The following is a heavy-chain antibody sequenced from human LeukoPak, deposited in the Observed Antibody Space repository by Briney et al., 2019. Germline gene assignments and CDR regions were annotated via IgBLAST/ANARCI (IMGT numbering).Heavy chain of an antibody. V-gene: IGHV1-18*01. CDR1: GYTFTSYG. J-gene: IGHJ4*02. CDR3: ARDKAAGPYYFDY. D-gene: IGHD6-13*01. CDR2: ISAYNGNT. Sequence: ASVKVSCKASGYTFTSYGVSWVRQAPGQGLEWMGWISAYNGNTNSARKFQGRVTMTTDTSTSTAYMELRSLRSDDTALYYCARDKAAGPYYFDYWGQGTLVTVSS.